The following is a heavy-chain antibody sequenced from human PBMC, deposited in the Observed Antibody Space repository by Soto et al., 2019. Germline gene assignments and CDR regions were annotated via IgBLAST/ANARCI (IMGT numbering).Heavy chain of an antibody. CDR3: VREGLGGHIGPFDI. J-gene: IGHJ3*02. D-gene: IGHD3-10*01. CDR1: EFTLSDYD. V-gene: IGHV3-13*01. CDR2: IDISGNT. Sequence: EVQLVESGGGLVQPGGSLRLSCVASEFTLSDYDMNWVRQATGKGLEWVSIIDISGNTYHAGSVQGRFTISRESAKNSLYLQMNSLKVGDTAVYLCVREGLGGHIGPFDIWGQGTMVTASS.